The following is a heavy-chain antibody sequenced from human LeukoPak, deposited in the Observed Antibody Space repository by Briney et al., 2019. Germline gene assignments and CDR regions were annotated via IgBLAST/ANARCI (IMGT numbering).Heavy chain of an antibody. Sequence: ASVKVSCKASGYTFTSYYMHWVRQAPGQGLEWMGIINPSGGSTSYAQKFQGRVTMTRDTSTSTVYMELSSLRSEDTAVYYCARVASTDMLWWRSAMTMDVWGQGTTVTVSS. CDR3: ARVASTDMLWWRSAMTMDV. V-gene: IGHV1-46*01. CDR2: INPSGGST. D-gene: IGHD2-21*01. CDR1: GYTFTSYY. J-gene: IGHJ6*02.